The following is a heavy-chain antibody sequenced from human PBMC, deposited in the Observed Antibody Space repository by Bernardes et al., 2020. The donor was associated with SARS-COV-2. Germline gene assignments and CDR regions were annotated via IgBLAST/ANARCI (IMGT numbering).Heavy chain of an antibody. J-gene: IGHJ3*02. CDR3: ARDPNGDYVGAFDI. V-gene: IGHV3-23*01. CDR2: IRGSGDVT. D-gene: IGHD4-17*01. Sequence: GGSLRLSCGASGLTFSSYAMTWLRQAPGKGLEWVSSIRGSGDVTSYADSLKGRFTISRDNSKNTLYLQMNGLRAEDTAVYYCARDPNGDYVGAFDIWGQGTMVTVSS. CDR1: GLTFSSYA.